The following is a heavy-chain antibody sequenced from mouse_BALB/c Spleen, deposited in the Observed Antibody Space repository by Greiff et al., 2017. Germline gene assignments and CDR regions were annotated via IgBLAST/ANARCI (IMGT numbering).Heavy chain of an antibody. Sequence: VKLMESGAELARPGASVKLSCKASGYTFTSYWMQWVKQRPGQGLEWIGAIYPGDGDTRYTQKFKGKATLTADKSSSTAYMQLSSLASEDSAVYYCARTNYWGQGTTLTVSS. J-gene: IGHJ2*01. V-gene: IGHV1-87*01. CDR2: IYPGDGDT. CDR3: ARTNY. CDR1: GYTFTSYW.